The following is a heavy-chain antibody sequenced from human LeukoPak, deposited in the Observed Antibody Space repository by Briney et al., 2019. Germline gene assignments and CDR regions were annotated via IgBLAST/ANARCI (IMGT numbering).Heavy chain of an antibody. CDR1: GGSITSYY. CDR2: MYYSGST. V-gene: IGHV4-59*01. Sequence: PSETLSLTCTVSGGSITSYYWSWIRQPPGKRLEWIAYMYYSGSTNYNPSLKSRVTISVDTSKNQFSLNPSSVTAADTAVYYCARGGLSGSYGYYFDYWGQGTLVTVPS. D-gene: IGHD3-10*01. CDR3: ARGGLSGSYGYYFDY. J-gene: IGHJ4*02.